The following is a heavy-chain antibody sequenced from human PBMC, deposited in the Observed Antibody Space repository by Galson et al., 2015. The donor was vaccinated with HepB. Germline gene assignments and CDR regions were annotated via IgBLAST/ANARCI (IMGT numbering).Heavy chain of an antibody. D-gene: IGHD3-10*01. CDR3: VKGRFGWLGANVLFDY. J-gene: IGHJ4*02. V-gene: IGHV3-64D*06. CDR2: ISSNGGGT. CDR1: GFTFSSYA. Sequence: SLRLSCAASGFTFSSYAMHWVRQAPGKGLEYVSAISSNGGGTYYADSVKGRFTISRDNSKNTLYLQMSSLRAEDTAVYYCVKGRFGWLGANVLFDYWGQGTLVTVSS.